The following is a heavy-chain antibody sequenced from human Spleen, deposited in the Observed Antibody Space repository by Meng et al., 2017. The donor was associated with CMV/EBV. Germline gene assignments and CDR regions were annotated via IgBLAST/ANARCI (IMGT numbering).Heavy chain of an antibody. V-gene: IGHV1-18*01. Sequence: ASVKVSCKASGYTFTTYGISWVRQAPGQGLEWMGWISPYNGDTNYLQKFQGRVTMTTDTSTGTAYMELRSLRSDDTAVYYCARDWTYYYGSGGNPLGRSDYWGQGTLVTVSS. CDR3: ARDWTYYYGSGGNPLGRSDY. CDR1: GYTFTTYG. D-gene: IGHD3-10*01. CDR2: ISPYNGDT. J-gene: IGHJ4*02.